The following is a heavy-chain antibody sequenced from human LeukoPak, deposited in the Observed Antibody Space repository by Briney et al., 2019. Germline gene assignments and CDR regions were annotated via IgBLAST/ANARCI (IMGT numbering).Heavy chain of an antibody. J-gene: IGHJ3*02. V-gene: IGHV3-7*01. CDR2: IKQDGSEK. CDR3: AREYYYDPGAFDI. Sequence: GSLRLSCAASGFTFSSYWMSWVRQAPGKGLEWVANIKQDGSEKYYVDSVKGRFTISRDNAKNSLYLQMNSLRAEDTAVYYCAREYYYDPGAFDIWGQGTMVTVSS. D-gene: IGHD3-22*01. CDR1: GFTFSSYW.